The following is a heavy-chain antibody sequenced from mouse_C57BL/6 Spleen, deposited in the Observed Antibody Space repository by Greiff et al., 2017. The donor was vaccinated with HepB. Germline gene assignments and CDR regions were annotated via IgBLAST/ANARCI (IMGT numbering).Heavy chain of an antibody. Sequence: VQLQQPGAELVKPGASVKLSCKASGYTFTSYWMHWVKQRPGRGLEWIGRIDPNSGGTKYNEKFKSKATLTVDKPSSTAYMQLSSLTSEDSAVFYCARYDGSSRYYFDYWGQGTPLTVSS. V-gene: IGHV1-72*01. CDR3: ARYDGSSRYYFDY. J-gene: IGHJ2*01. CDR2: IDPNSGGT. CDR1: GYTFTSYW. D-gene: IGHD1-1*01.